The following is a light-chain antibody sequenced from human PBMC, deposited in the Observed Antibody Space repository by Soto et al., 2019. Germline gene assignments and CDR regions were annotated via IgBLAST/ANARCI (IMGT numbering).Light chain of an antibody. Sequence: ALTQPASVSGSPGQSITISCTGTSSDVGSYNLVSWYQQHPGKAPKLMIYEGSKRPSGVSNRFSGSKSGNTASLTISGLQAEDEADYYCCSYAGSSTFDVVFGGGTKVTVL. CDR3: CSYAGSSTFDVV. CDR1: SSDVGSYNL. CDR2: EGS. J-gene: IGLJ2*01. V-gene: IGLV2-23*03.